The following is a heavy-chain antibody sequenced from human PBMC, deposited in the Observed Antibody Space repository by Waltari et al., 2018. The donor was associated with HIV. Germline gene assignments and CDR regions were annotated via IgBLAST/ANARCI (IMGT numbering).Heavy chain of an antibody. J-gene: IGHJ4*02. Sequence: EVQLLESGGGLVQPGGSLRLSCAASGFTFSSSAMSWVRQAPGKGVEWVSAISGSGGSTHYADSVKGRFTISRDNSKSTLYLQMNSLRAEDTAVYYCAGFLEWSTPLDYFDYWGQGTLVTVSS. CDR3: AGFLEWSTPLDYFDY. CDR1: GFTFSSSA. D-gene: IGHD3-3*01. V-gene: IGHV3-23*01. CDR2: ISGSGGST.